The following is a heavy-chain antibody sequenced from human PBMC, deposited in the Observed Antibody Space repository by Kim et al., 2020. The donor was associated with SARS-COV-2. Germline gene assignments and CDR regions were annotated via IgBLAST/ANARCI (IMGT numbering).Heavy chain of an antibody. CDR3: ARHRVLYFDS. V-gene: IGHV3-30-3*01. Sequence: LSLTCAASGFTFSNSTLSWVRQAPGKGLEWVAFMSFDGTNTHYTDSVKGRLIILRDNSKNTLFPQMTSLRAEDTAVSYCARHRVLYFDSWGQGARVT. D-gene: IGHD3-10*01. J-gene: IGHJ4*02. CDR1: GFTFSNST. CDR2: MSFDGTNT.